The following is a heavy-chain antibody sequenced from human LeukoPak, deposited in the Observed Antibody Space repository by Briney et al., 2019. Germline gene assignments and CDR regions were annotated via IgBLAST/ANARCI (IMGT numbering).Heavy chain of an antibody. J-gene: IGHJ4*02. D-gene: IGHD1-26*01. CDR1: GFTFANAS. V-gene: IGHV3-21*01. CDR2: ISSSSSYI. CDR3: AREDGSGSYPYYFDY. Sequence: GGSLRLSCLTSGFTFANASMSWVRQAPGKGLEWVSSISSSSSYIYYADSVKGRFTISRDNAKNSLYLQMNSLRAEDTAVYYCAREDGSGSYPYYFDYWGQGTLVTVSS.